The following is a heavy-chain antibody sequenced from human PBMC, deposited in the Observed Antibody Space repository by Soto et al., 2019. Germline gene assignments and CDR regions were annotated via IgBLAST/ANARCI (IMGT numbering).Heavy chain of an antibody. CDR1: GASVSSGTYY. V-gene: IGHV4-61*03. J-gene: IGHJ5*02. D-gene: IGHD5-18*01. Sequence: QVQLQESGPGLVKPSETLSLTCTVFGASVSSGTYYWSWIRQAPGKGLEWVGQIYYTGSTNYNPSLNNRVTISVDTSKNHFSLQLTSVTAADTAVYYCARGAGFSYASTWFDIWGQGTLVTVSS. CDR3: ARGAGFSYASTWFDI. CDR2: IYYTGST.